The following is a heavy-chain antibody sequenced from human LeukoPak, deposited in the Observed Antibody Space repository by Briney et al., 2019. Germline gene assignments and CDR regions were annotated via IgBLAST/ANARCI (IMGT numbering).Heavy chain of an antibody. CDR3: ARGREHYGPNVRFDP. D-gene: IGHD3-10*01. CDR1: GGSFSGYY. CDR2: INHSGGT. V-gene: IGHV4-34*01. J-gene: IGHJ5*02. Sequence: SETLSLTCAVYGGSFSGYYWSWIRQPPGKGPEWIGEINHSGGTNYNPSLKSRVTISVDTSKNQFSLKLSSVTAADTAVYYCARGREHYGPNVRFDPWGQGTLVTVSS.